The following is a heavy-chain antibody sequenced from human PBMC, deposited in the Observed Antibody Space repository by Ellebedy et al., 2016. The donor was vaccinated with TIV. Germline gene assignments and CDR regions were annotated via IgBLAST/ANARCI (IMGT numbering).Heavy chain of an antibody. J-gene: IGHJ4*02. V-gene: IGHV3-30*03. CDR1: GFAFSNFG. D-gene: IGHD3-3*01. CDR2: ISYDGSHK. Sequence: GESLKISCAASGFAFSNFGMHWVRQAPGKGLEWVAVISYDGSHKYHADSVKGRSTISRDNSKNKLYLQVNSLRAEDTAVYYCVRDWNEGYDGYFDYWGQGTLVTVSS. CDR3: VRDWNEGYDGYFDY.